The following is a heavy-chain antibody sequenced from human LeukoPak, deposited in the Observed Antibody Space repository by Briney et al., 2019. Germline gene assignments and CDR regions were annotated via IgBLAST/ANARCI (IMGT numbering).Heavy chain of an antibody. CDR2: IGASSATI. CDR3: AEVFGVEYFYYMDV. CDR1: GFSFSSYS. D-gene: IGHD3-3*01. V-gene: IGHV3-48*04. Sequence: GGSLRLSCAASGFSFSSYSMNWVRQAPGKGLEWISYIGASSATIHYADSVQGRFTISRDNAKNSLFLQMDNLRAEDTAVYYCAEVFGVEYFYYMDVWGNGATVIVSS. J-gene: IGHJ6*03.